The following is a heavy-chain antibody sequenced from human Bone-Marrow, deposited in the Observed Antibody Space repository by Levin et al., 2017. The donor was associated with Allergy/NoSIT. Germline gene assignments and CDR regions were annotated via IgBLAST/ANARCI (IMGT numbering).Heavy chain of an antibody. Sequence: KAGGSLRLSCAASGFTFSDYYMSWIRQAPGKGLEWVSYISSSGSTIYYADSVKGRFTISRDNAKNSLYLQMNSLRAEDTAVYYCARVRVGAAAGTWYFDYWGQGTLVTVSS. D-gene: IGHD6-13*01. V-gene: IGHV3-11*01. CDR1: GFTFSDYY. J-gene: IGHJ4*02. CDR3: ARVRVGAAAGTWYFDY. CDR2: ISSSGSTI.